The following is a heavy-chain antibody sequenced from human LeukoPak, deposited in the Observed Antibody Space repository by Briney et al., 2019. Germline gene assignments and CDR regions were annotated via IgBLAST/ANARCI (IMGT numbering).Heavy chain of an antibody. D-gene: IGHD3-22*01. CDR3: ASDTYYYDSSGYVPDAFDI. V-gene: IGHV4-59*01. Sequence: PSETLSLTCTVSGGSISSYYWSWIRQPPGKGLEWIGYIYYSGSTNYNPSLKSRVTISVDTSKNQFSLKLSSVTAADTAVYYCASDTYYYDSSGYVPDAFDIWGQGTMVTVSS. J-gene: IGHJ3*02. CDR1: GGSISSYY. CDR2: IYYSGST.